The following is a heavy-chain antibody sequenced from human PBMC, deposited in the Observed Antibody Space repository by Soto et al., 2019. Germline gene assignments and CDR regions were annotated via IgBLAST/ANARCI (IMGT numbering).Heavy chain of an antibody. V-gene: IGHV3-30-3*01. Sequence: GGSLRLSCAASGFSFSISPMHWVCQAPGKGPEWVALISYDGTNKFYADSVKGRFTISRDNSKSTLYLQVDSLRPEDAAVYYCARDPKTSGGQHWAFNYFDSWGQGTLATVSS. CDR3: ARDPKTSGGQHWAFNYFDS. CDR2: ISYDGTNK. J-gene: IGHJ4*02. D-gene: IGHD7-27*01. CDR1: GFSFSISP.